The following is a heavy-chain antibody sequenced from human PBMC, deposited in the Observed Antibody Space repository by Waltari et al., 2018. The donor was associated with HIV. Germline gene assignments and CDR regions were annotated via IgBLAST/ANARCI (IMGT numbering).Heavy chain of an antibody. J-gene: IGHJ4*02. D-gene: IGHD6-13*01. Sequence: QVQLQESGPGLVKPSDTLSLTCAVSDFSITSGHYWGWIRQSPGKGLEWIGSVFRSGSTFYKPSFKSRVSISVDTSKNQFSLKLTSVTAADTAVYYCARQPAPDSTWFQIYFDYWGQGTVVTVSS. V-gene: IGHV4-38-2*01. CDR2: VFRSGST. CDR1: DFSITSGHY. CDR3: ARQPAPDSTWFQIYFDY.